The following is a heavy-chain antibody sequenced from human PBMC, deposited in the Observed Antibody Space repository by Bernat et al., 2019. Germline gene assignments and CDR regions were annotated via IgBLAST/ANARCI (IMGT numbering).Heavy chain of an antibody. CDR1: GFTFSSYA. J-gene: IGHJ3*02. CDR2: ISYDGSNK. CDR3: ARGSGIAVAGTSDAFAI. D-gene: IGHD6-19*01. Sequence: QVQLVESGGGVVQPGRSLRLSCAASGFTFSSYAMHWVRQAPGKGLEWVAVISYDGSNKYYADSVKGRFTISRDNSKNTLYLQMNSLRAEDTAVYYCARGSGIAVAGTSDAFAIWGQGTIVTVSS. V-gene: IGHV3-30*01.